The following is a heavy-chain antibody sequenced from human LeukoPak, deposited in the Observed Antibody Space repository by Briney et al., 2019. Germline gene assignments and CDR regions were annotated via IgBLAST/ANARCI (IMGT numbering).Heavy chain of an antibody. CDR2: IYPGDSDT. CDR1: GYSFTSYW. CDR3: ARLRGYYYGSGSYHEGYDWFDP. D-gene: IGHD3-10*01. V-gene: IGHV5-51*01. Sequence: LGESLKISCKGSGYSFTSYWIGWVRQMPGKGLEWMGIIYPGDSDTRYSPSFQGQVTISADKSISTAYLQWSSLKASDTAMYYCARLRGYYYGSGSYHEGYDWFDPWGQGTLVTVSS. J-gene: IGHJ5*02.